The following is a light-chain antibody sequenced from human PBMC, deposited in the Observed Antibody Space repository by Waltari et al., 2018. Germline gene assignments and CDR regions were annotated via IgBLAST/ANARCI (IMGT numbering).Light chain of an antibody. Sequence: SYVLTQPPSVSVAPGETATISCGGTNLGSKSVHWYQQRPGQAPVVVIYYNSDRPSWIPERFSGSNSGNTATLTVSAVEAGDEADYYCQVWNASTNVLFGGGTKLTVL. CDR3: QVWNASTNVL. J-gene: IGLJ2*01. V-gene: IGLV3-21*04. CDR2: YNS. CDR1: NLGSKS.